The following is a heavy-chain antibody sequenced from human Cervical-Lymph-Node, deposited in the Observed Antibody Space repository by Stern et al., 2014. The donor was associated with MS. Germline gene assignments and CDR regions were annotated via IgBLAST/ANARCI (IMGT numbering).Heavy chain of an antibody. D-gene: IGHD3-22*01. Sequence: QVQLVQSGAEVKKPGASVKVSCKASGYTFTSYYMHRVRQAPGQGLEWMGIINPSGGSTSYAQKFHGRVTMTRDTSTSTVYMELSSLRSEDTAVYYCARTYYDSSGYQGENYFDYWGQGTLVTVSS. V-gene: IGHV1-46*01. J-gene: IGHJ4*02. CDR3: ARTYYDSSGYQGENYFDY. CDR1: GYTFTSYY. CDR2: INPSGGST.